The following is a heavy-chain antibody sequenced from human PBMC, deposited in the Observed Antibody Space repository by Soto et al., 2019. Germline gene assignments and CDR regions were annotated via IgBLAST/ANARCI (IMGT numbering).Heavy chain of an antibody. V-gene: IGHV4-59*01. D-gene: IGHD2-21*02. CDR2: MYNTGST. J-gene: IGHJ6*02. Sequence: SETLSLTCSVSGGSISRYYWSWIRQPPGKGLEWIGYMYNTGSTVYNPPFKSRVTISVDTSKNQFSLKLNSVTAADAAVYYCARDLWGYCGTDCYPLDVWGQGTTVTVSS. CDR1: GGSISRYY. CDR3: ARDLWGYCGTDCYPLDV.